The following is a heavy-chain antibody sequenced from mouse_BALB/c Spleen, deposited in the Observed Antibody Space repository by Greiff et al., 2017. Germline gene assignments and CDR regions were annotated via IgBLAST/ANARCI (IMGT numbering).Heavy chain of an antibody. V-gene: IGHV5-6-3*01. Sequence: DVKLVESGGGLVQPGGSLKLSCAASGFTFSSYGMSWVRQTPDKRLELVATINSNGGSTYYPDSVKGRFTISRDNAKNTLYLQMSSLKSEDTAMYYCARAPTLRLSMDYWGQGTSVTVSS. CDR2: INSNGGST. CDR3: ARAPTLRLSMDY. D-gene: IGHD1-2*01. J-gene: IGHJ4*01. CDR1: GFTFSSYG.